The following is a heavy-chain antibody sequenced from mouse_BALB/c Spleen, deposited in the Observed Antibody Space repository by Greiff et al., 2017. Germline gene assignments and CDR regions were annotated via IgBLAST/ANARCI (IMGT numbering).Heavy chain of an antibody. CDR1: GYSITSGYY. Sequence: EVKLQESGPGLVKPSQSLSLTCSVTGYSITSGYYWNWIRQFPGNKLEWMGYISYDGSNNYNPSLKNRISITRDTSKNQFFLKLNSVTTEDTATYYCARGDYGKDYAMDYWGQGTSVTVSS. CDR2: ISYDGSN. CDR3: ARGDYGKDYAMDY. D-gene: IGHD2-1*01. V-gene: IGHV3-6*02. J-gene: IGHJ4*01.